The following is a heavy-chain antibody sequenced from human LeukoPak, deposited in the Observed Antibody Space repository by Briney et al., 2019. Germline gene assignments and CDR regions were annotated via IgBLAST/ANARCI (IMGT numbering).Heavy chain of an antibody. V-gene: IGHV4-34*01. Sequence: SETLSLTCAVYGGSSSGYYWSWIRQPPGKGLEWIGEINHSGSTNYNPSLKSRVTISVDTSKNQFSLKLSSVTAADTAVYYCARSRGYCSGGSCYGITSGYIDYWGQGTLVTVSS. D-gene: IGHD2-15*01. CDR2: INHSGST. J-gene: IGHJ4*02. CDR3: ARSRGYCSGGSCYGITSGYIDY. CDR1: GGSSSGYY.